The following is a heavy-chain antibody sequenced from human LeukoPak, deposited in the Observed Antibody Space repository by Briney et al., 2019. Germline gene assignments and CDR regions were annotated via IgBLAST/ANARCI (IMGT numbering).Heavy chain of an antibody. V-gene: IGHV1-8*01. Sequence: ASVTVSCTASGYTFTSYDVNWVRQATGQGLEWMGWMNPNSGNTGLAQKFQGRVTLTRDTSLSTAYMELSNLRSDDTAVYYCARDEVVAAPNYFGMVVWGQGTTVSDSS. CDR3: ARDEVVAAPNYFGMVV. CDR1: GYTFTSYD. D-gene: IGHD2-15*01. J-gene: IGHJ6*02. CDR2: MNPNSGNT.